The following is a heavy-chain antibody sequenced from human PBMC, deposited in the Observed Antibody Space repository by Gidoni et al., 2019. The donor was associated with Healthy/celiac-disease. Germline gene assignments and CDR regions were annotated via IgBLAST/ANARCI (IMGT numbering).Heavy chain of an antibody. D-gene: IGHD3-22*01. Sequence: QVQLVQSGAEVKKPGSSVKVSCKASGGTFSSYTLSWVRQAPGQGLEWMGRLIPILGIANYAQKFQGRVTITADKSTSTAYMELSSLRSEDTAVYYCARAAGGYDSSGYYTKDWYFDLWGRGTLVTVSS. CDR1: GGTFSSYT. CDR3: ARAAGGYDSSGYYTKDWYFDL. J-gene: IGHJ2*01. CDR2: LIPILGIA. V-gene: IGHV1-69*02.